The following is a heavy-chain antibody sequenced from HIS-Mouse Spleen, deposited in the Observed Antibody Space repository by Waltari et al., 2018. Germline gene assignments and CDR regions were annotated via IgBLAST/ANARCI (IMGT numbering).Heavy chain of an antibody. Sequence: QLQLQESGPGLVKPSETLSLTCTVSGGSISSSSYYWGWIRQPPGKGLDGIGSIYYSGSTDDNPSRKSRVTISVDTSKNQFSLKLSSVTAADTAVYYCAREIPYSSSWYDWYFDLWGRGTLVTVSS. V-gene: IGHV4-39*07. CDR1: GGSISSSSYY. D-gene: IGHD6-13*01. J-gene: IGHJ2*01. CDR2: IYYSGST. CDR3: AREIPYSSSWYDWYFDL.